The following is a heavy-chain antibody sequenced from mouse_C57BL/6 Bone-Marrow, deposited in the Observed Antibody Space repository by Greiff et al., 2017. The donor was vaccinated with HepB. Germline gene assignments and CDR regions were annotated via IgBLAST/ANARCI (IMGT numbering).Heavy chain of an antibody. Sequence: QVQLKQPGAELVRPGSSVKLSCKASGYTFTSYWMHWVKQRPIQGLEWIGNIDPSDSETHYNQKFKDKATLTVDKSSSTAYMQLSSLTSEDSAVYYCARGKSGSSYWGQGTTLTVSS. CDR2: IDPSDSET. J-gene: IGHJ2*01. V-gene: IGHV1-52*01. CDR3: ARGKSGSSY. CDR1: GYTFTSYW. D-gene: IGHD1-1*01.